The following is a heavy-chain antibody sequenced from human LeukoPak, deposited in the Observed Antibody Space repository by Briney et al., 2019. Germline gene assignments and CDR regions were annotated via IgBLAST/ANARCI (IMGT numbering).Heavy chain of an antibody. CDR2: IYDSGST. D-gene: IGHD3-16*01. CDR3: ARHYGP. CDR1: GGSFSGYY. Sequence: SETLSLTCEVYGGSFSGYYWSWIRQPPGKGLEWIGSIYDSGSTYYNPSLKSRVTISVDTSKNQFSLKLNSVTAADTAVYYCARHYGPWGQGTLVTVSS. V-gene: IGHV4-34*01. J-gene: IGHJ5*02.